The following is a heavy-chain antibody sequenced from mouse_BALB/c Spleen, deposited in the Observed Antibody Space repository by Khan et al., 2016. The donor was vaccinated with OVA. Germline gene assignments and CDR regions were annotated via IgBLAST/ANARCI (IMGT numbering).Heavy chain of an antibody. Sequence: EVELVESGGGLVQPGGSRKLSCAASGFTFSDYGMAWVRQAPGKGPEWVAFVSSLAYNFYYADTVTGRFTISRENAKNTLYLEMSSLRSEDTASDCGARGGKGRFAYWGQGTLVTVSA. CDR1: GFTFSDYG. D-gene: IGHD3-3*01. CDR2: VSSLAYNF. V-gene: IGHV5-15*02. J-gene: IGHJ3*01. CDR3: ARGGKGRFAY.